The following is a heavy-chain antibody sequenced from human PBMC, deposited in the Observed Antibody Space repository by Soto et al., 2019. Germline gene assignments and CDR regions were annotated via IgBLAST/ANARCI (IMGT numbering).Heavy chain of an antibody. D-gene: IGHD2-2*02. CDR1: GYTFTDYY. Sequence: ASVKVSCKASGYTFTDYYIYWLRQAPGHGLEWMGWINPNSGATNYAHNFQGRVTMTRDTSIRAAYMELSRLSSDDTAVYYCAKDQGGYMVSGMDVWGQGTTVTVSS. CDR2: INPNSGAT. V-gene: IGHV1-2*02. CDR3: AKDQGGYMVSGMDV. J-gene: IGHJ6*02.